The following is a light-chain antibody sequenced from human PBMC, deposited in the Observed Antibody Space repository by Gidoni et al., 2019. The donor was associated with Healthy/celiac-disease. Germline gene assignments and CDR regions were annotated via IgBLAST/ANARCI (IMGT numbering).Light chain of an antibody. CDR1: QSISSW. J-gene: IGKJ1*01. V-gene: IGKV1-5*03. Sequence: DIQMTQSPPTLSAFVGDRVTITCRASQSISSWVALYQQKPGKAPKLLISKASTLESGVPSRFSGSGAGTEFALTISSLQPDDFATYYCKQYSSYSWTFXXXTKVEIK. CDR3: KQYSSYSWT. CDR2: KAS.